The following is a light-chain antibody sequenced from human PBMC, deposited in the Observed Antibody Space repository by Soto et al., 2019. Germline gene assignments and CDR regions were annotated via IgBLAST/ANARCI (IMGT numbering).Light chain of an antibody. CDR1: SGHSSDA. CDR3: QTYATGIAV. V-gene: IGLV4-69*01. CDR2: LNSDGSH. J-gene: IGLJ2*01. Sequence: QLVLTQSPSASASLGASVKLTCTLSSGHSSDAIAWHQQQPEKGPRLLMNLNSDGSHTKGDGIPDRFSGSSSGAERYLTISGLQSEDEADYYCQTYATGIAVFGGGTKITVL.